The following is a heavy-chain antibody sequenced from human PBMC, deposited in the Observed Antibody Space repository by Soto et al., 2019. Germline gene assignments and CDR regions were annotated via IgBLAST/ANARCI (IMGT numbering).Heavy chain of an antibody. V-gene: IGHV4-31*03. J-gene: IGHJ4*02. CDR1: GGSISSGGYY. Sequence: QVQLQESGPGLVKPSQTLSLTCTVSGGSISSGGYYWSWIRQHPGKGLEWIGYIYYSGSTYYNPSLKSRVTISVDTSKNQFSLKLSSVTAADTAVYYCARRPTRSGYPITDYWGQGTLVTVSS. CDR3: ARRPTRSGYPITDY. D-gene: IGHD3-3*01. CDR2: IYYSGST.